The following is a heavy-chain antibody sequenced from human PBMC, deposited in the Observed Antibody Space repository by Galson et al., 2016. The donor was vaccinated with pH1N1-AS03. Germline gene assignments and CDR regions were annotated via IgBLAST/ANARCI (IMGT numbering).Heavy chain of an antibody. CDR2: TSTYNGNT. D-gene: IGHD6-6*01. V-gene: IGHV1-18*01. CDR3: ARDYSTSSQYYYYYYMDV. J-gene: IGHJ6*03. Sequence: SVKVSCKASDYTFANYGISWVRQAPGQGLEWMGWTSTYNGNTNYAQKFQGRVTMTTDTFTSTAYMELRSLRSDDTAVYYCARDYSTSSQYYYYYYMDVWGKGTTVTVFS. CDR1: DYTFANYG.